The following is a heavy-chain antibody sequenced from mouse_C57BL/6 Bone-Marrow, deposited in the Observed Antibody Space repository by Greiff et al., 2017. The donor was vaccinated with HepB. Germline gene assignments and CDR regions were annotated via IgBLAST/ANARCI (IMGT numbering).Heavy chain of an antibody. CDR2: INPYNGGT. CDR1: LYTFPAYY. D-gene: IGHD1-1*01. Sequence: VQLQQSGPVLVQPGASVKVSCKAPLYTFPAYYSNWVKHSHGKSLEWIGVINPYNGGTSYNQKSKGKATLTVDKSSSTAYMELNSLTSEDSAVYYCARGDGKGWYFDGGGTWTTVTVSS. V-gene: IGHV1-19*01. J-gene: IGHJ1*03. CDR3: ARGDGKGWYFDG.